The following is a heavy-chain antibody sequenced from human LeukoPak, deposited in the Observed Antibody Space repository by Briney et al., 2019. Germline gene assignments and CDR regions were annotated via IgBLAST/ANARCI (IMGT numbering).Heavy chain of an antibody. CDR3: ARDGDIAVATAPYYFDY. CDR2: ITGGSTTK. J-gene: IGHJ4*02. CDR1: GFTFSDAW. Sequence: PGGSLRLSCAASGFTFSDAWMNWVRQAPGKGLECVSYITGGSTTKNYADSVKGRFTISRDNAKNSLYLQMNSLRAEDTAIYYCARDGDIAVATAPYYFDYWGQGILVTVSS. V-gene: IGHV3-69-1*02. D-gene: IGHD6-19*01.